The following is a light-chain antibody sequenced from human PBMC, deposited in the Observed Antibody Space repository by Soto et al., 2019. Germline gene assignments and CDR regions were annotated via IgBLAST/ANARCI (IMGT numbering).Light chain of an antibody. J-gene: IGKJ1*01. Sequence: DVQMTQSPSTLSASIGDRVTITCRTSQTINDWLAWYQQKPGKAPSLLIYKASTLESGVPLRFSGSGSGTELTLTISNLQPEDFATFYCHQYDRSPHTFGQGTKVDIK. CDR3: HQYDRSPHT. CDR1: QTINDW. V-gene: IGKV1-5*03. CDR2: KAS.